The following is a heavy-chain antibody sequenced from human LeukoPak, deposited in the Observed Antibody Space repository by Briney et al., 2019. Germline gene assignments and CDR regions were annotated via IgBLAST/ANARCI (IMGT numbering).Heavy chain of an antibody. Sequence: GGSLRLSCAASGFTFSSSGMHWVRQAPGKGLEWVAVISDDGRKKYYADSVKGRFTISRDSSKNMLYLQMNSLRVGDKAVYYCAKGFSSGPWNACDIWGQGTMVTVSS. D-gene: IGHD3-22*01. CDR1: GFTFSSSG. V-gene: IGHV3-30*18. CDR3: AKGFSSGPWNACDI. J-gene: IGHJ3*02. CDR2: ISDDGRKK.